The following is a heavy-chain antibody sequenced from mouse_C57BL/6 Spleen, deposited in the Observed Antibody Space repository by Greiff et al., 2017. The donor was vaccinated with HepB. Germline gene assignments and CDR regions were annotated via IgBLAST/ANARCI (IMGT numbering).Heavy chain of an antibody. CDR3: ALYYEGAMDY. D-gene: IGHD1-1*01. V-gene: IGHV1-59*01. CDR2: IDPSDSYT. J-gene: IGHJ4*01. CDR1: GYTFTSYW. Sequence: VQLQQPGAELVRPGTSVKLSCKASGYTFTSYWMHWVKQRPGQGLEWIGVIDPSDSYTNYNQKFKGKATLTVDTSSSTAYMQLSSLTSEDSAVYYCALYYEGAMDYWGQGTSVTVSS.